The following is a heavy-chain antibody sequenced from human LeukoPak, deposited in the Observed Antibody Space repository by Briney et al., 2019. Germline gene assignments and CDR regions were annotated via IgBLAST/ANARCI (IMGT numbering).Heavy chain of an antibody. CDR1: GYTLTELS. J-gene: IGHJ4*02. D-gene: IGHD5-18*01. V-gene: IGHV1-24*01. Sequence: ASVKASCKVSGYTLTELSMHWVRQAPGKGLEWMGGFDPEDGETIYAQKFQGRVTMTEDTSTDTAYMELSSLRSEDTAVYYCAREPRGYRKSLMDYWGQGTLVTVSS. CDR3: AREPRGYRKSLMDY. CDR2: FDPEDGET.